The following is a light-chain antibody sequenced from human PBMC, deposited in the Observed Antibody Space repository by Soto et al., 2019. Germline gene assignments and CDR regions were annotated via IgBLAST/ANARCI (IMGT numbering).Light chain of an antibody. V-gene: IGLV3-25*02. CDR3: QSTDSSGTYLYV. Sequence: SYDRTQPPSVSVSPGQTARITCSGDALPKQYAYWYQQKPGQAPVLVIYKDSERPSGIPERFSGSSSGTTVTLTISGVQAEDEADYYCQSTDSSGTYLYVFGTGTKVTVL. CDR1: ALPKQY. CDR2: KDS. J-gene: IGLJ1*01.